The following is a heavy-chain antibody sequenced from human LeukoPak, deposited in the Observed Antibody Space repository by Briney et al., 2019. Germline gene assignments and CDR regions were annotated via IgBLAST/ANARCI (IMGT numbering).Heavy chain of an antibody. Sequence: GVLRLSCAASGFTFNTYSVNWVRQAPGKGLEWVSSISSSSSYIYYADSVKGRFTISRDNAKNSLYLQMNSLRAEDTAVYYCARGIASSGGSCCDYWGQGTLVTVSS. CDR2: ISSSSSYI. V-gene: IGHV3-21*01. CDR3: ARGIASSGGSCCDY. J-gene: IGHJ4*02. D-gene: IGHD2-15*01. CDR1: GFTFNTYS.